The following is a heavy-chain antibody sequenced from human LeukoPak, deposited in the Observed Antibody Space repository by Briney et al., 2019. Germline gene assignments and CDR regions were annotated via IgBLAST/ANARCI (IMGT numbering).Heavy chain of an antibody. V-gene: IGHV1-8*01. CDR1: GYTFTSYD. J-gene: IGHJ4*02. CDR2: MNPNSGNT. CDR3: ARVDGSVDY. D-gene: IGHD3-22*01. Sequence: ASVKVSCKASGYTFTSYDINWVRQAAGQGLEWMGWMNPNSGNTGYAQKFQGRVTMTRNTSIGTAYMELSSLSSEDTAVYFCARVDGSVDYWGQGTLVTVSS.